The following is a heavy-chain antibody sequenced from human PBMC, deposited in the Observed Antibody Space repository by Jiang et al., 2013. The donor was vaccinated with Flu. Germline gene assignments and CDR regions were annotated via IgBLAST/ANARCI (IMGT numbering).Heavy chain of an antibody. J-gene: IGHJ6*03. CDR3: ARQLHGSSSWFPSGSYPYYYYYYMDV. D-gene: IGHD1-26*01. V-gene: IGHV5-51*01. Sequence: EVKKPGESLKISCEGSGFSFTSYWIGWVRQMPGKGLEWMGIIWPGDSDTRYSPSFQGQVTISADKSISTAYLQWSSLKASDTAMYYCARQLHGSSSWFPSGSYPYYYYYYMDVWGKGTTVTVSS. CDR1: GFSFTSYW. CDR2: IWPGDSDT.